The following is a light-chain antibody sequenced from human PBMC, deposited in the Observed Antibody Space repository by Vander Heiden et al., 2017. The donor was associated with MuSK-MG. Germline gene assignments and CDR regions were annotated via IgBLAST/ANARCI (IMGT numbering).Light chain of an antibody. J-gene: IGKJ1*01. CDR2: SAS. CDR3: QQCYTIQR. Sequence: DIQMTQSPSSLSASVGDRVIITCRASLSLTTYVHWYQQKPGKAPKLLIYSASTWQSGVPSRFTGSGSGTDFTLTISRRQPEDFATYYWQQCYTIQRFGQGTKVEI. CDR1: LSLTTY. V-gene: IGKV1-39*01.